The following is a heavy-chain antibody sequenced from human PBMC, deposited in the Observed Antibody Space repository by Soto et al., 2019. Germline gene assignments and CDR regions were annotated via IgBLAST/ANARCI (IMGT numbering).Heavy chain of an antibody. D-gene: IGHD3-16*02. J-gene: IGHJ3*02. Sequence: GGSLRLSCAASGFTFSSYEMNWVRQAPGKGLEWVSYISSSGSTIYYADSVKGRFTISRDNAKNSLYLQMNSLRAEDTAVYYCAREADVWGSYRFGAFDIWGQGTVVTVSS. CDR2: ISSSGSTI. CDR3: AREADVWGSYRFGAFDI. V-gene: IGHV3-48*03. CDR1: GFTFSSYE.